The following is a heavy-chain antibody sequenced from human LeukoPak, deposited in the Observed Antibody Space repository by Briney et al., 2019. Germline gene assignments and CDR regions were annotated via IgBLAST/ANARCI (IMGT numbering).Heavy chain of an antibody. CDR3: ASGRGSGSYYNPYYFDY. CDR2: INPNSGGT. J-gene: IGHJ4*02. Sequence: GASVKVSCKASGYTFTGYYMHWVRQAPGQGLEWMGWINPNSGGTNYAQKFQGRVTMTRDTSISTAYMELSRLRSDDTAVYYCASGRGSGSYYNPYYFDYWGQGTLVTVSS. CDR1: GYTFTGYY. V-gene: IGHV1-2*02. D-gene: IGHD3-10*01.